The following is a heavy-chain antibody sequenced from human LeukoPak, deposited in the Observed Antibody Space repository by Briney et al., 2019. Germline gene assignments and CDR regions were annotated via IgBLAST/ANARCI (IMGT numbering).Heavy chain of an antibody. CDR3: ARIAMVRGIIYYFDN. CDR2: INWNGGST. Sequence: GGSLRLSCAASGFTFDDYGMSWVRQAPGKGREYVCAINWNGGSTGYGDSVKGRFTISRDNAKKSLYLQMNSLRVEDTVLYYCARIAMVRGIIYYFDNWGQGTLVTVSS. J-gene: IGHJ4*02. V-gene: IGHV3-20*04. CDR1: GFTFDDYG. D-gene: IGHD3-10*01.